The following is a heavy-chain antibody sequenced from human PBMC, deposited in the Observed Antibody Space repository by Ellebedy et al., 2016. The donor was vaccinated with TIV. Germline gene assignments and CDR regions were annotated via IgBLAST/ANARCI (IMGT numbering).Heavy chain of an antibody. Sequence: LRLSCTVSGGSISSGGYYWSWIRQHPGKGLEWIGYIYYSGSTYYNPSLKSRVTISVDTSKNQFSLKLSSVTAADTAVYYCARGLYESSGYYYGIDYWGQGTLVTVSS. V-gene: IGHV4-31*03. J-gene: IGHJ4*02. CDR1: GGSISSGGYY. D-gene: IGHD3-22*01. CDR3: ARGLYESSGYYYGIDY. CDR2: IYYSGST.